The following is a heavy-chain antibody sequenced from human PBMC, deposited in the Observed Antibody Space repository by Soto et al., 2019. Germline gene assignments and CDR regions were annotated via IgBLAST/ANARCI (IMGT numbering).Heavy chain of an antibody. CDR2: AYHSGST. D-gene: IGHD3-10*01. CDR3: ARSPPSSYYGGSGTFEY. CDR1: GGFTSTNNW. J-gene: IGHJ4*02. V-gene: IGHV4-4*02. Sequence: QLQLQESGPGLVRPSGTLSLTCAVSGGFTSTNNWWSWVRQPPGKGLEWIGDAYHSGSTEYNPSLKSRVSISVDKAKKPISLKLTSATAADTGVYYCARSPPSSYYGGSGTFEYWGQGTLVTVSS.